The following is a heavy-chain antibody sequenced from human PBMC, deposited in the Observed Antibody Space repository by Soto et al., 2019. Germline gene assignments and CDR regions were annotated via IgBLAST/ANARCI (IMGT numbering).Heavy chain of an antibody. CDR3: TRHRIIWANHMTTVISNDGLDI. CDR2: IKSKANNYAI. V-gene: IGHV3-73*01. Sequence: GGSLRLSCAASGFTFSASAMHWVRQASGKGQEWVGRIKSKANNYAIAYAESVKGRFAISRDDSKNTTYLQIRSLRTEDTAVYYCTRHRIIWANHMTTVISNDGLDIWGQGTMVTVS. CDR1: GFTFSASA. D-gene: IGHD4-17*01. J-gene: IGHJ3*02.